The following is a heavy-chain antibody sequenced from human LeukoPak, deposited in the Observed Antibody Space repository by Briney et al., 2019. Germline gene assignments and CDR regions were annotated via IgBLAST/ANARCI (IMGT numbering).Heavy chain of an antibody. D-gene: IGHD6-19*01. CDR1: GGTFSSYA. J-gene: IGHJ4*02. Sequence: GSSVTVSCKASGGTFSSYAISWVRQAPGQGLEWMGGIIPIFGTANYAQKFQGRVTITADESTSTAYMELSSLRSEDTAVYYCERDPRSKYISESSVAGTLDYWGQGTLVTVSS. CDR2: IIPIFGTA. CDR3: ERDPRSKYISESSVAGTLDY. V-gene: IGHV1-69*01.